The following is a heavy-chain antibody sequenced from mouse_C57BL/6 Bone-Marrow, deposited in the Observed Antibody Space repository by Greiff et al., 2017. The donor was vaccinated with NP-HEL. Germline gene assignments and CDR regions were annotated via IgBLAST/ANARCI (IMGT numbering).Heavy chain of an antibody. V-gene: IGHV2-4*01. Sequence: VKLVESGPGLVQPSQSLSITCTVSGFSLTSYGVHWVRQPPGKGLEWLGVIWSGGSTDYNAAFISRLSISKDNSKSQVFFKMNSLQADDTAIYYCAKSNWDGFAYWGQGTLVTVSA. D-gene: IGHD4-1*02. CDR2: IWSGGST. J-gene: IGHJ3*01. CDR1: GFSLTSYG. CDR3: AKSNWDGFAY.